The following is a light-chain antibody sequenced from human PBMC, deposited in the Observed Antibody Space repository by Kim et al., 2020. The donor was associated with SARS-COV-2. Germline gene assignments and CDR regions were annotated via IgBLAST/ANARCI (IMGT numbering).Light chain of an antibody. CDR3: KERSNWPQYS. CDR2: DED. V-gene: IGKV3-11*01. CDR1: QSASSY. Sequence: WPGDSATVSCRAGQSASSYGAWSEQTPGQAPRLIIYDEDSRATGIAARFSGSGSGTDFTLTISGLESEDFAVYYCKERSNWPQYSFGQGTKLEI. J-gene: IGKJ2*03.